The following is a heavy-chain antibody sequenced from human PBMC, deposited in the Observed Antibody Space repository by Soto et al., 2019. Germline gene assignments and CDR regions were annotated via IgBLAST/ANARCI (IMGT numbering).Heavy chain of an antibody. V-gene: IGHV1-3*01. CDR1: GYTFTTHA. CDR3: ARGKGMEEKYYYYGLDI. D-gene: IGHD1-1*01. CDR2: INGGTGQT. J-gene: IGHJ6*02. Sequence: ASVNVSCKASGYTFTTHAMHWVRQAPGQSLEWMGWINGGTGQTKHSQRFQGRVNITRDTSASTAYMELSSLRSEDTAVYYCARGKGMEEKYYYYGLDIWGQGTTVTVSS.